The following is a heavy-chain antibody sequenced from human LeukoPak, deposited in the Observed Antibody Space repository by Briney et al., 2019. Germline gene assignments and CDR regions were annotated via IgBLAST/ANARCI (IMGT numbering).Heavy chain of an antibody. D-gene: IGHD4-17*01. Sequence: PSETLSLTCTVSGGSISSSSYYWGWIRQPPGKGLEWIGSIYYSRSIYYSPSLKSRVTISVDTSKNQFSLKLSSVTAADTAVYYCARLPTVTFFDYWGQGTLVTVSS. V-gene: IGHV4-39*01. CDR3: ARLPTVTFFDY. CDR2: IYYSRSI. CDR1: GGSISSSSYY. J-gene: IGHJ4*02.